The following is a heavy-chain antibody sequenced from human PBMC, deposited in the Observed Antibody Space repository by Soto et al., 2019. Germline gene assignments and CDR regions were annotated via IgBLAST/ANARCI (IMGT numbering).Heavy chain of an antibody. Sequence: QVQLQESGPGLVKPSETLSLTCTVSGGSISSYYWSWIRQPPGKGLEWIGYIYYSGSTNYNPSLKSRVTISVDTSKNQFSLKLSSVTAADTAVYYCARDGNYYYGMDVWGQGTTVTVSS. CDR1: GGSISSYY. CDR3: ARDGNYYYGMDV. CDR2: IYYSGST. J-gene: IGHJ6*02. V-gene: IGHV4-59*01.